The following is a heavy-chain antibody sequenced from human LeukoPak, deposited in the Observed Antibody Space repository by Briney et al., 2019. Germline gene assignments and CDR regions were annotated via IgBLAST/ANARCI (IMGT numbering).Heavy chain of an antibody. Sequence: ASVKVSCKASGYTFTGYYMHWVRQAPGQGLEWIGWINPNSGGTNYAQKFQGRVTMTRDTSISTAYMELSRLRSDDTAVYYCARELGYCSSTSCPPGYWGQGTLVTVSS. CDR1: GYTFTGYY. CDR2: INPNSGGT. CDR3: ARELGYCSSTSCPPGY. J-gene: IGHJ4*02. V-gene: IGHV1-2*02. D-gene: IGHD2-2*01.